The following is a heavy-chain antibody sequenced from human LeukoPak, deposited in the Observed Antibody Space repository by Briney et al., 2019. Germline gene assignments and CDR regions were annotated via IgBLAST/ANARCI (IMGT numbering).Heavy chain of an antibody. J-gene: IGHJ6*02. CDR1: GGTFSSYA. D-gene: IGHD3-9*01. CDR2: IIPIFGTA. Sequence: SVKVSCKASGGTFSSYAISWVRQAPGQGLEWRGWIIPIFGTANYAQKFQGRVTITADESTSTAYIELSSLRSEDTAVYYCARDGTQHYDILTGRYYYYGMDVWGQGTTVTVSS. CDR3: ARDGTQHYDILTGRYYYYGMDV. V-gene: IGHV1-69*01.